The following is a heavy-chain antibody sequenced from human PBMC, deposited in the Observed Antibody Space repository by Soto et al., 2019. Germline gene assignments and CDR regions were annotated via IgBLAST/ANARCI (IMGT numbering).Heavy chain of an antibody. J-gene: IGHJ4*02. CDR2: IKDGGST. V-gene: IGHV4-34*01. CDR3: ARGQEGVVATH. CDR1: GGSFTGYY. D-gene: IGHD2-15*01. Sequence: QVQLQQWGAGLLKPSETLSLTCAVNGGSFTGYYWSWVRQPPGKGLEWIGEIKDGGSTNYSPSLRSRVTISADTSKKQFSLKVTFVTAADTAVYYCARGQEGVVATHWDQGTLVTVSS.